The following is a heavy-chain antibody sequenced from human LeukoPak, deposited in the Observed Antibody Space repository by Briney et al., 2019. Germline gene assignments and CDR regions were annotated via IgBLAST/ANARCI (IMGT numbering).Heavy chain of an antibody. CDR2: IYSGGST. J-gene: IGHJ6*02. V-gene: IGHV3-53*01. D-gene: IGHD6-13*01. Sequence: GGSLRLSCAASGFTVSSNYMSWVRQAPGRGLEWVSVIYSGGSTYYADSVKGRFTISRDNSKNTLYLQMNSLRAEDMAVYYCARGTAADLSYYYYGMDVWGQGTTVTVSS. CDR1: GFTVSSNY. CDR3: ARGTAADLSYYYYGMDV.